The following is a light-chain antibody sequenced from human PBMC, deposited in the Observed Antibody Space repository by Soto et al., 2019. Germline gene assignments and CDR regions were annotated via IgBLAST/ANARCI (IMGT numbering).Light chain of an antibody. CDR1: QTVSSSY. Sequence: EIVLTQSPGTLSLSPGERATLSCRASQTVSSSYLAWYQQKPGQAPRLLIYGASNRATGIPDRFSGSVSATDFTLTISRLEPEHFAVYYCQQYGSTSWTFGQGTKVEIK. CDR2: GAS. CDR3: QQYGSTSWT. J-gene: IGKJ1*01. V-gene: IGKV3-20*01.